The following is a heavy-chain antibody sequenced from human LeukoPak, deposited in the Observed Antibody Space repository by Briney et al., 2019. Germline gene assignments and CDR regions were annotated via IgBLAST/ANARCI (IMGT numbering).Heavy chain of an antibody. CDR3: ARGSQGRVVVAASFYY. J-gene: IGHJ4*02. CDR2: TYYRSKWYN. D-gene: IGHD2-15*01. CDR1: GDSVSSNSAA. V-gene: IGHV6-1*01. Sequence: SQTLSLTCAISGDSVSSNSAAWNWIRQSPSRGLEWLGRTYYRSKWYNDYAVSVKSRITINPDTSKNQFSLQLNSVTPEDTAVCYCARGSQGRVVVAASFYYWGQGTLVTVSS.